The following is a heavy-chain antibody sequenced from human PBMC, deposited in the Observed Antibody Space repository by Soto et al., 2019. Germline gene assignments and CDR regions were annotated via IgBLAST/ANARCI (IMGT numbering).Heavy chain of an antibody. V-gene: IGHV4-38-2*02. CDR3: ARDVYQLPADWFDP. J-gene: IGHJ5*02. Sequence: NPSETLSLTCAVSGYSISSGYYWGWIRQPPGKGLEWIGSIYHSGSTYYNPSLKSRVTISVDTSKNQFSLKLSSVTAADTAVYYCARDVYQLPADWFDPWGQGTLVTVSS. D-gene: IGHD2-2*01. CDR2: IYHSGST. CDR1: GYSISSGYY.